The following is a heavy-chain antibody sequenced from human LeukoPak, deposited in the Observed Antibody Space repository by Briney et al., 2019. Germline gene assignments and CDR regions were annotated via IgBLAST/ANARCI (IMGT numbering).Heavy chain of an antibody. CDR1: GYTFSYYY. Sequence: ASVKVSCKASGYTFSYYYMHWVRQAPGQGLEWMGWINPNSGGTNYAQKFQGRVTMTRDTSISTAYMELSGLRSDDTAVYYCARGGGSGYDYDYWGQGTQVTVSS. J-gene: IGHJ4*02. D-gene: IGHD5-12*01. V-gene: IGHV1-2*02. CDR3: ARGGGSGYDYDY. CDR2: INPNSGGT.